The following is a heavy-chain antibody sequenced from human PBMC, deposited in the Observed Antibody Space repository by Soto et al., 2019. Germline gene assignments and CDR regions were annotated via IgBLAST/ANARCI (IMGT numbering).Heavy chain of an antibody. D-gene: IGHD3-3*02. CDR1: GFTFSSYA. V-gene: IGHV3-23*01. J-gene: IGHJ4*02. CDR3: ARESFSASPNFFDY. CDR2: ISGSGGST. Sequence: GGSLRLSCAASGFTFSSYAMSWVCQAPGKGLEWVSAISGSGGSTYYADSVKGRFTISRDNSKNSLYLQMDSLRADDTAVYYCARESFSASPNFFDYWGQGTLV.